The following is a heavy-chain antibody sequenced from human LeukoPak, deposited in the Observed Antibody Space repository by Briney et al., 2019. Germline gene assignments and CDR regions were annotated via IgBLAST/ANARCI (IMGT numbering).Heavy chain of an antibody. CDR1: GFTFSSYA. CDR3: ARTMAYCGGDRRACGDY. V-gene: IGHV3-23*01. Sequence: GGSLRLSCAASGFTFSSYAMSWVRQAPGKGLEWVSGISWNSGGIVYADSVKGRFTISRDNAKNSLYLQMNSLRAEDTAVYYCARTMAYCGGDRRACGDYWGQGTLVTVSS. D-gene: IGHD2-21*02. CDR2: ISWNSGGI. J-gene: IGHJ4*02.